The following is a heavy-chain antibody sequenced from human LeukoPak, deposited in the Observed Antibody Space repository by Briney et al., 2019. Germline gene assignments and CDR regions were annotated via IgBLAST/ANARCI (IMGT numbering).Heavy chain of an antibody. CDR2: ISGSGGST. D-gene: IGHD1-26*01. CDR1: GFTFSSYA. J-gene: IGHJ3*02. CDR3: AKDGPSGSYLGDDAFDI. Sequence: GGSLRLSCAASGFTFSSYAMSWVRQAPGKGLEWVSAISGSGGSTYYADSVKGRFTISRDNSKNTLYLQMNSLRAEDTAVYYCAKDGPSGSYLGDDAFDIWGQGTMVTVSS. V-gene: IGHV3-23*01.